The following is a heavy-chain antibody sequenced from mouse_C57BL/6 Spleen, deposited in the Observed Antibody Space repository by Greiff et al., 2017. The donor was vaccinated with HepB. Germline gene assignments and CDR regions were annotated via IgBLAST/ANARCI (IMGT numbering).Heavy chain of an antibody. CDR3: AISYDGYSFDY. CDR1: GYTFTSYW. Sequence: VKLQQPGAELVKPGASVKVSCKASGYTFTSYWMHWVKQRPGQGLEWIGRIHPSDSDTNYNQKFKGKATLTVDKSSSTAYMQLSSLTSEDSAVYYCAISYDGYSFDYWGQGTTLTVSS. V-gene: IGHV1-74*01. J-gene: IGHJ2*01. D-gene: IGHD2-3*01. CDR2: IHPSDSDT.